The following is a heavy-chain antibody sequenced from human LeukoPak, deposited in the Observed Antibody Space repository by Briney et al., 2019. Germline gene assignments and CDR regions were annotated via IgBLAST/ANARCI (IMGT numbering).Heavy chain of an antibody. V-gene: IGHV3-23*01. CDR2: ISGSGDNT. Sequence: GGSLRLSCAASGFTLSSYAMSWVRQAPGKGLEWVSTISGSGDNTYYADSVKGRFTISRDNSKNTLYLQMNSLRVEDTAVYYCANSRTTWANFDYWGQGTLVTVSS. CDR3: ANSRTTWANFDY. D-gene: IGHD1-7*01. CDR1: GFTLSSYA. J-gene: IGHJ4*02.